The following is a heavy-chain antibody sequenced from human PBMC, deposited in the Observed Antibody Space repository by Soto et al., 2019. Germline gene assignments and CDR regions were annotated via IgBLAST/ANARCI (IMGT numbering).Heavy chain of an antibody. CDR2: IIPIFGTA. J-gene: IGHJ5*02. CDR3: ARGSLMGGSLEWFDP. D-gene: IGHD1-26*01. V-gene: IGHV1-69*01. Sequence: QVQLVQSGAEVNKPGSSVKVSCRAAGGTFSSYAISWVRQAPGQGLEWMGGIIPIFGTANYAQKFQGRVTITADEATSTAYMELSSLRSEDTAVYYCARGSLMGGSLEWFDPWGQGTLVTVSS. CDR1: GGTFSSYA.